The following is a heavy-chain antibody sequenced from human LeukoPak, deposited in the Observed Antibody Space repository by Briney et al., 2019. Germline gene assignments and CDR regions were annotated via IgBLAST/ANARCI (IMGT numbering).Heavy chain of an antibody. Sequence: SETLSLTCAVSGYSISSGYYWGWIRQPPGKGLEWIGYMYHSGSAYYNPSLRSRVTISLDTSQNQFSLKLSSLTAADTAVYYCARSEYSSGWSFDYWGQRTLVTVSS. CDR3: ARSEYSSGWSFDY. D-gene: IGHD6-19*01. J-gene: IGHJ4*02. V-gene: IGHV4-38-2*01. CDR1: GYSISSGYY. CDR2: MYHSGSA.